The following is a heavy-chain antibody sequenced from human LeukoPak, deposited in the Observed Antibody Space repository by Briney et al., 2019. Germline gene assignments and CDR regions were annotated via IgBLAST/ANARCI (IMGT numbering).Heavy chain of an antibody. V-gene: IGHV1-8*02. D-gene: IGHD3-22*01. CDR1: GYTFTGYY. CDR2: MNPNTGNT. J-gene: IGHJ4*02. CDR3: ARLSQTPDYYGGGGYYFLGY. Sequence: GASVKVSCKASGYTFTGYYMHWVRQAPGQGLEWMGWMNPNTGNTGYAQKFQGRVTMTRDTSINTAYLELRSLRSDDTAIYYCARLSQTPDYYGGGGYYFLGYWGQGTLVTVSS.